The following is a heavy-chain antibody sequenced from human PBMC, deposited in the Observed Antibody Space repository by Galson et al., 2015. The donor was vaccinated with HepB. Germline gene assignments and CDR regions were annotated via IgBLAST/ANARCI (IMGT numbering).Heavy chain of an antibody. CDR3: ANLGTYYYGSGTYSYGMDV. J-gene: IGHJ6*02. CDR2: IIPILGIA. Sequence: SVKVSCKASGGTFSSYIISWVRQAPGQGLEWMGGIIPILGIANYAQKFQGRVTITADKSTSTAYMELSSLRSEDTAVYYCANLGTYYYGSGTYSYGMDVWGQGTTVTVSS. V-gene: IGHV1-69*10. D-gene: IGHD3-10*01. CDR1: GGTFSSYI.